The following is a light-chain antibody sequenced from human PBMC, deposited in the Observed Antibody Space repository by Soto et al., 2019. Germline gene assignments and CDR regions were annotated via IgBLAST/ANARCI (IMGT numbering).Light chain of an antibody. J-gene: IGLJ1*01. CDR2: DVS. V-gene: IGLV2-14*01. CDR3: SSFTTSSTLV. CDR1: SSDVGSFDS. Sequence: QSVLTQPPSASGSPGQPITISCTGTSSDVGSFDSVAWYQHNPGKAPKLMIYDVSNRPSGVSSRFSGSKSGNTASLSISGLQTEDEANYYYSSFTTSSTLVFGTGTKVTVL.